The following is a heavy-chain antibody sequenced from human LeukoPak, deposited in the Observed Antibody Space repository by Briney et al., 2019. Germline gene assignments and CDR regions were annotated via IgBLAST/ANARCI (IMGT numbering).Heavy chain of an antibody. CDR3: TRVKTMIIVVRLFDY. CDR1: GYTFTGYY. Sequence: ASVRVSCKASGYTFTGYYIHWVRQAPGQGLEWMGWISPNSGGTNYAQKFQGRITMTRDTSISTAFMELSRLRSDDTAVYYCTRVKTMIIVVRLFDYWGQGTLVTVSS. J-gene: IGHJ4*02. D-gene: IGHD3-22*01. CDR2: ISPNSGGT. V-gene: IGHV1-2*02.